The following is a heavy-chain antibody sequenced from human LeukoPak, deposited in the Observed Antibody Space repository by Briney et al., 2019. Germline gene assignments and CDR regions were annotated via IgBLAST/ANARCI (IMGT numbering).Heavy chain of an antibody. Sequence: MASETLSLTCTVSGGSISSSSYYWGWIRQPPGKGLEWIGSIYYSGITYYNPSLKSRVTISVDTSKNQFSLKLSSVTAADTAVYYCARHSGSYYMYFDSWGQGTLVTVSS. CDR2: IYYSGIT. V-gene: IGHV4-39*01. CDR1: GGSISSSSYY. D-gene: IGHD1-26*01. J-gene: IGHJ4*02. CDR3: ARHSGSYYMYFDS.